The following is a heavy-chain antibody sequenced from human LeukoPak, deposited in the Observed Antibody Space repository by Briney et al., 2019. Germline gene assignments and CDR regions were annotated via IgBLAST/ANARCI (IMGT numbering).Heavy chain of an antibody. D-gene: IGHD4-17*01. J-gene: IGHJ6*03. CDR1: GGSFSGYY. V-gene: IGHV4-34*01. Sequence: SETLSLTCAVYGGSFSGYYWSWIRQPPGKGLEWIGEINHSGSTNYNPSLKSRVTISVDTSKNQFSLKLSSVTAADTAVYYCARGPVNDYGDYDLGGSYYYYYMDVWGKGTTVTVSS. CDR2: INHSGST. CDR3: ARGPVNDYGDYDLGGSYYYYYMDV.